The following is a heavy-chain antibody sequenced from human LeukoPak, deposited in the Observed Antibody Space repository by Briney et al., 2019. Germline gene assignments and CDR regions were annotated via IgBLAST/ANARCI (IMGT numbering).Heavy chain of an antibody. CDR2: INHSGST. D-gene: IGHD2-15*01. J-gene: IGHJ5*02. V-gene: IGHV4-34*01. CDR3: ARGYCSGITSCPFIWFDP. Sequence: PSETLSLTCAVYGGSFSGYYWSWIRQPPGKGLEWIGEINHSGSTNYNPSIKSRVTISVDTSKNQFSLKLSSVAAADTAVYYCARGYCSGITSCPFIWFDPWGQGALVTVSS. CDR1: GGSFSGYY.